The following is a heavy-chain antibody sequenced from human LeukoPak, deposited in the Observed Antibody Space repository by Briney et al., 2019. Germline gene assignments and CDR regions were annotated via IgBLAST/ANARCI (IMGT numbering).Heavy chain of an antibody. D-gene: IGHD6-13*01. CDR1: GYTFTGFY. CDR2: INPNSGGT. Sequence: ASVKVSCKASGYTFTGFYMHWVRQAPGQGLEWMGRINPNSGGTNHAQKFQGRVTMTRDTSISTAYMELSSLRSDDTAVYYCAIGIAAGGTFDYWGQGTLVTVSS. CDR3: AIGIAAGGTFDY. V-gene: IGHV1-2*06. J-gene: IGHJ4*02.